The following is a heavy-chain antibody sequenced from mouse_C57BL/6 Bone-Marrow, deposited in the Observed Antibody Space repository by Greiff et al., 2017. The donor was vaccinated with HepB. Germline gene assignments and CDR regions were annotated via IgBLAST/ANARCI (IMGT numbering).Heavy chain of an antibody. CDR1: GFTFSSYA. J-gene: IGHJ3*01. CDR3: ARDRYYGSPLHWFAY. CDR2: ISDGGSYT. V-gene: IGHV5-4*01. Sequence: EVMLVESGGGLVKPGGSLKLSCAASGFTFSSYAMSWVRQTPEKRLEWVATISDGGSYTYYPDNVKGRFTISRDNAKNNLYLQMSHLKSEDTAMYYCARDRYYGSPLHWFAYWGQGTLVTVSA. D-gene: IGHD1-1*01.